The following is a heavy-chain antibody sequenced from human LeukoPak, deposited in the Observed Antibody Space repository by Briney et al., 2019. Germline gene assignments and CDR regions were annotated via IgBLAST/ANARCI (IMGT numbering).Heavy chain of an antibody. Sequence: ASVRVSCKTSGYTFTSYGIIWVRQAPGQGLEWMAYISPSSGKTTSTLEIQGRLTVTTGRSTNTAYLELRSLRSDDTAVYYCAREMWCSSGNCYLNTFDIWGQGTMITVSS. V-gene: IGHV1-18*01. CDR3: AREMWCSSGNCYLNTFDI. CDR1: GYTFTSYG. CDR2: ISPSSGKT. J-gene: IGHJ3*02. D-gene: IGHD2-15*01.